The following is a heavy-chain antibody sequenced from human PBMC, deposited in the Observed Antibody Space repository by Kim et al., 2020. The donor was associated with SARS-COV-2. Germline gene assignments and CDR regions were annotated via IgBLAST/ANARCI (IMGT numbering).Heavy chain of an antibody. Sequence: GGSLRLSCAASGFTFSNYSMHWVRQAPGKGLEWLAVIPYDGNNEHAADSVKGRFTISRDNSKNTLYLQMNSLRTEDTAVYYCARGQGSGAWLIGHWGQGTLVTVSS. CDR3: ARGQGSGAWLIGH. CDR2: IPYDGNNE. D-gene: IGHD1-26*01. J-gene: IGHJ4*02. CDR1: GFTFSNYS. V-gene: IGHV3-30-3*01.